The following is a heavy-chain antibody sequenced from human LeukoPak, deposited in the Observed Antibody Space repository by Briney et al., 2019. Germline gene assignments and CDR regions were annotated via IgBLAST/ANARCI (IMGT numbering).Heavy chain of an antibody. D-gene: IGHD3-3*01. CDR1: GFKFDDYG. Sequence: GGSLRLSCAASGFKFDDYGMSWVRQAPGKGLEWVSAISGSGGSTYYADSVKGRFTISRDNSKNTLYLQMNSLRAEDTAVYYCAKVHVLRFLEWFERGQGTLVTVSS. V-gene: IGHV3-23*01. CDR2: ISGSGGST. CDR3: AKVHVLRFLEWFE. J-gene: IGHJ4*02.